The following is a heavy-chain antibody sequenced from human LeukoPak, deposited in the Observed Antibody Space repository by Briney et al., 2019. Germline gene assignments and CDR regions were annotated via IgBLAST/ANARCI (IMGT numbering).Heavy chain of an antibody. CDR3: ARASSGWYGY. CDR1: GFTFSSFA. Sequence: HPGGPLRLSCSASGFTFSSFAMHWVRQAPGKGLEYVAAISRNGGSTYYADSVKGRFTISRDNSKSTLYLQMSSLRVEDMAVYYCARASSGWYGYWGQGTLVTVSS. J-gene: IGHJ4*02. CDR2: ISRNGGST. V-gene: IGHV3-64*04. D-gene: IGHD6-19*01.